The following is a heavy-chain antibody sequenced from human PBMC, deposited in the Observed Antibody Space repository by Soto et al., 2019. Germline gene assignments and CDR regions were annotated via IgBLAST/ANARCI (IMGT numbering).Heavy chain of an antibody. CDR3: ARDRPTCISTSCYEGENWFDP. CDR2: INPSGGST. D-gene: IGHD2-2*01. Sequence: ASVKVSCKASGYTFTGYYMHWVRQAPGQGLEWMGIINPSGGSTSYAQKFQGRVTMTRDTSTSTVYMELSSLRSEDTAVYYCARDRPTCISTSCYEGENWFDPWGQGTLVTVSS. J-gene: IGHJ5*02. CDR1: GYTFTGYY. V-gene: IGHV1-46*01.